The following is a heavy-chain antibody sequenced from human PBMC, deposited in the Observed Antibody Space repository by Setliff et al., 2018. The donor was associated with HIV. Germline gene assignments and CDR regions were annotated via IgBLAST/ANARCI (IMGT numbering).Heavy chain of an antibody. CDR1: GGTLSNYA. Sequence: ASVKVSCKASGGTLSNYAISWVRQAPGQGLEWVGGIIPYNGHTNFAQKFQGGFTMTTDTATSTAYMEVRSLRSDDTAVYYCARTDYGGNSGGNYFDYWGQGSLVTVSS. D-gene: IGHD4-17*01. CDR3: ARTDYGGNSGGNYFDY. CDR2: IIPYNGHT. V-gene: IGHV1-18*01. J-gene: IGHJ4*02.